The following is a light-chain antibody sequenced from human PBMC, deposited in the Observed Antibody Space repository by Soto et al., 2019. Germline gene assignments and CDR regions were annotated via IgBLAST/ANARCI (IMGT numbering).Light chain of an antibody. CDR3: QQYNDWPLT. J-gene: IGKJ1*01. CDR2: GAF. CDR1: QSVSSS. V-gene: IGKV3-15*01. Sequence: DMVMTQSPATLSVSPGERATLCCRASQSVSSSLAWYQQKHGRAHSLLIYGAFTRATGIPTRFSGTGSGTELTITISSLQSEDFELYYCQQYNDWPLTFGQGTKVDI.